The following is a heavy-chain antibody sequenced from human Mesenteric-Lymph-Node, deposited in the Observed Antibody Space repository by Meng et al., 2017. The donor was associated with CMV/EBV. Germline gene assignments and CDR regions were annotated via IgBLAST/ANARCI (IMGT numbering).Heavy chain of an antibody. Sequence: SGFTFSRYAMSWVRQAPGKGLEWVSSFSGSGSGGTTYYADSVKGRFTISRDNSKNTLYLQMNSLRADDTAVYYCAKLGGSSSWYEFDYWGQGTLVTVSS. CDR3: AKLGGSSSWYEFDY. CDR1: GFTFSRYA. D-gene: IGHD6-19*01. J-gene: IGHJ4*02. CDR2: FSGSGSGGTT. V-gene: IGHV3-23*01.